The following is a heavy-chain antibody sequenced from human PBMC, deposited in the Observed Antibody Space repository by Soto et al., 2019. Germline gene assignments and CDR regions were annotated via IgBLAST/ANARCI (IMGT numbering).Heavy chain of an antibody. Sequence: GGSLRLSCAASGFTFSSYAMHWVRQAPGKGLEWVAVISYDGSNKYYADSVKGRFTISRDNSKNTLYLQMNSLRAEDTAVYYCARGSVMYYDSTTSDYWGQGTLVTVSS. CDR1: GFTFSSYA. V-gene: IGHV3-30-3*01. D-gene: IGHD3-22*01. J-gene: IGHJ4*02. CDR2: ISYDGSNK. CDR3: ARGSVMYYDSTTSDY.